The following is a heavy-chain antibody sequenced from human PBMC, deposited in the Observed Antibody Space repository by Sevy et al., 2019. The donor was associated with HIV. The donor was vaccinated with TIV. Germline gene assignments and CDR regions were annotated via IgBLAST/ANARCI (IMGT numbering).Heavy chain of an antibody. Sequence: GGSLRLSCAASGFTFSSYAVHWVRQAPGKGLEWVAVISYDGSNKYYADSVKGRFTISRDNYKNTLYLQMNSLRAEDTAEYYCASFKCSGGSCAGMDVWGQGTTVTVSS. CDR3: ASFKCSGGSCAGMDV. CDR2: ISYDGSNK. J-gene: IGHJ6*02. CDR1: GFTFSSYA. D-gene: IGHD2-15*01. V-gene: IGHV3-30-3*01.